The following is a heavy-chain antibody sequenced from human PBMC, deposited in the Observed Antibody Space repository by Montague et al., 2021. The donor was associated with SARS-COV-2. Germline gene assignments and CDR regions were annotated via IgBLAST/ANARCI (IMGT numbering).Heavy chain of an antibody. V-gene: IGHV4-39*01. D-gene: IGHD3-3*01. Sequence: SETLSLTCTVSGGSISSSSYSWVWIRQPPGKGLVWIGSNYYSGSTYYNPSLKSRVTISVDTSKNQFSLKLSSVTAADTAVYYCARHSPFTIFGVVTTPGWVDPWGQGTLVTVPS. CDR1: GGSISSSSYS. CDR3: ARHSPFTIFGVVTTPGWVDP. CDR2: NYYSGST. J-gene: IGHJ5*02.